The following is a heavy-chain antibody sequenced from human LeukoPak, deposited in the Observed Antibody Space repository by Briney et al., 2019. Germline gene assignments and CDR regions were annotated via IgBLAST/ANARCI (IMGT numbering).Heavy chain of an antibody. Sequence: PPETLSLTCTVSGGSISSSSYYWGWIRQPPGKGLEWIGTIYYSGSTYYNPSLKSRVTISVDTSKNQFSLKLSSVTAADTALYYCARANYYYYMDVWGKGTTVTVSS. V-gene: IGHV4-39*01. CDR1: GGSISSSSYY. CDR3: ARANYYYYMDV. J-gene: IGHJ6*03. CDR2: IYYSGST.